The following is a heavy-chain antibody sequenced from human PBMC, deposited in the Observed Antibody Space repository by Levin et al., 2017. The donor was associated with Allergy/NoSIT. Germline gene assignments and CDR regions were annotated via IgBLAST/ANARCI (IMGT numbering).Heavy chain of an antibody. V-gene: IGHV3-13*04. Sequence: GESLKISCTASGFTFSSYDMHWVRQATGKGLEWVSVIGTAGDTYYPGSVKGRFTISRENAKNSLHLQMNSLRAGDTAVYYCARGWSYIDYWGQGTLVTVSS. CDR3: ARGWSYIDY. CDR1: GFTFSSYD. CDR2: IGTAGDT. D-gene: IGHD1-26*01. J-gene: IGHJ4*02.